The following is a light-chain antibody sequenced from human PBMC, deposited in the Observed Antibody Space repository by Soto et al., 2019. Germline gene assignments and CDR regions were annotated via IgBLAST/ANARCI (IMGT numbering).Light chain of an antibody. Sequence: DIQMTQSPSSVSASVGDRVTITCRASQGISSWLDWYQQKTGKAPKLLIYAASSLQSGVPSRLRGSGSGTDYTLTISRLQSEDFATYYCQQYYSDPLTFGGGTKVDIK. CDR3: QQYYSDPLT. CDR2: AAS. J-gene: IGKJ4*01. CDR1: QGISSW. V-gene: IGKV1-12*01.